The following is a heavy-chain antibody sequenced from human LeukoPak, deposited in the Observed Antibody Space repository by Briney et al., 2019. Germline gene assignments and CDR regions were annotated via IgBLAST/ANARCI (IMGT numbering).Heavy chain of an antibody. CDR1: GGSISSNIYF. CDR3: ARCQARLSWFDP. J-gene: IGHJ5*02. D-gene: IGHD6-19*01. Sequence: PSETLSLTCTVSGGSISSNIYFWGWIRQTPEKGLEWIGNIYFSGATYYNPSLKSRVTISVDTSKNQFSLSLSVVAAADTAVYYCARCQARLSWFDPWGQGTLVPVSS. V-gene: IGHV4-39*01. CDR2: IYFSGAT.